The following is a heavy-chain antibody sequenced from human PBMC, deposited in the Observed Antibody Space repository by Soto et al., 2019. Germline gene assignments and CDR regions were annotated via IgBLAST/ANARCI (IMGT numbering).Heavy chain of an antibody. CDR2: IKSKTDGGTT. CDR3: TTDPQWELLSLHDAFDI. J-gene: IGHJ3*02. CDR1: GFTFSNAW. V-gene: IGHV3-15*07. D-gene: IGHD1-26*01. Sequence: GGSLRLSCAASGFTFSNAWMNWVRQAPGKGLEWVGRIKSKTDGGTTDYAAPVKGRFTISRDDSKNTLYLQMNSLKTEDTAVYYCTTDPQWELLSLHDAFDIWGQGTMVTVSS.